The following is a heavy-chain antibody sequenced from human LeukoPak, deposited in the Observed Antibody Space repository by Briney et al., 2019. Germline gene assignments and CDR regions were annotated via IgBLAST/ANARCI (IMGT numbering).Heavy chain of an antibody. J-gene: IGHJ4*02. CDR2: ISAYNGNT. D-gene: IGHD3-10*01. V-gene: IGHV1-18*01. CDR3: ARLVLGSGSRGFDY. CDR1: GYTFTSYG. Sequence: GASVKVSCKASGYTFTSYGISWVRQAPGQGLEWMGWISAYNGNTNYAQKFQGRVTMTTDTSTSTAYMELRSLRSDDTAVFYCARLVLGSGSRGFDYWGQGTLVTVSS.